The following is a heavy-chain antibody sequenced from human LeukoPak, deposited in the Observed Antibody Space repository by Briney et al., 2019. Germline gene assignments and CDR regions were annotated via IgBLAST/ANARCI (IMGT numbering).Heavy chain of an antibody. Sequence: GGSLRLSCAASGFTFSSYWMSWVRQAPGKGLGWVANIKQDGSEKYYVDSVKGRFTISRDNAKNSLYLQMNSLRAEDTAVYYCARVGASASFDYWGQGTLVTVSS. J-gene: IGHJ4*02. V-gene: IGHV3-7*01. CDR3: ARVGASASFDY. CDR2: IKQDGSEK. CDR1: GFTFSSYW. D-gene: IGHD1-26*01.